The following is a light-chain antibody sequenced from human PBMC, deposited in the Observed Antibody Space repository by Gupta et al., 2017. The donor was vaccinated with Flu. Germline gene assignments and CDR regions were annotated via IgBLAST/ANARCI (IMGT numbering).Light chain of an antibody. J-gene: IGKJ2*01. Sequence: ISCKSSQSLVHSDGNTYLNWYQQRPCQAPRRLIYKVSSRDSGVPDRFSGSGSGSDFTLKLSRVEAEDVGVYYCMQATHWRYTFGQGTKLEMK. V-gene: IGKV2-30*02. CDR1: QSLVHSDGNTY. CDR3: MQATHWRYT. CDR2: KVS.